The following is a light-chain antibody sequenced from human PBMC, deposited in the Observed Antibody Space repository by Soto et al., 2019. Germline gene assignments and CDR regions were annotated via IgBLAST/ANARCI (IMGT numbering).Light chain of an antibody. V-gene: IGKV2-28*01. CDR1: QSLLHSNGYNY. CDR2: LGS. Sequence: DMVMTQSPLSLPVTPGEPASISCRSSQSLLHSNGYNYLDWYLQKPGQSPQLLIYLGSNRASGVPDRFSGSGSGTDFTLKISRVEAEDVGVYFRMQVVPPHRTFSQGTKVAIK. CDR3: MQVVPPHRT. J-gene: IGKJ1*01.